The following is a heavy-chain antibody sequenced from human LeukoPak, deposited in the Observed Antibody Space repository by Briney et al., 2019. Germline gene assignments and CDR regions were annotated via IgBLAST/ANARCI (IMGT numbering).Heavy chain of an antibody. CDR2: IYYSGGT. V-gene: IGHV4-59*01. CDR1: GGSMSNYY. J-gene: IGHJ3*02. Sequence: SETLSLTCTVSGGSMSNYYWSWTRQPPGKGLEWIGYIYYSGGTNYNPSLKSRVTISVDTSKNQFSLKLNSVTAADTAVYYCARDGGCTSTTCYPDAFDIWGQGTMVTVSS. D-gene: IGHD2-2*01. CDR3: ARDGGCTSTTCYPDAFDI.